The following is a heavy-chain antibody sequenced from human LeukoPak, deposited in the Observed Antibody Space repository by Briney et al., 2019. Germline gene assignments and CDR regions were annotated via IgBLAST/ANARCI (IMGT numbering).Heavy chain of an antibody. J-gene: IGHJ4*02. CDR3: ARDLDWGRLDY. CDR1: GFPFSSYW. CDR2: IKEDGSDK. Sequence: PGGSLRLSCAASGFPFSSYWMSWVRQAPGKGLEWVANIKEDGSDKYYVDSVKGRFTISRDNAKNSLCLQMNSLRAEDTAIYYCARDLDWGRLDYWGQGTLVTVSS. D-gene: IGHD3-9*01. V-gene: IGHV3-7*01.